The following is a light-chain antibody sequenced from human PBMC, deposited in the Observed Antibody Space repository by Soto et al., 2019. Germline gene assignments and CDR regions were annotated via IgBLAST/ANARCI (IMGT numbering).Light chain of an antibody. CDR2: KDT. CDR3: QAWDSNTAV. CDR1: RLGNKY. V-gene: IGLV3-1*01. Sequence: SYGLTQPPSVSVSPGQTASITCSGDRLGNKYACWYQQKPGQSPLLVIYKDTKRPSGIPERFSGSNSGNTATLTISGTQAMDEADYYCQAWDSNTAVFGGGTKVTVL. J-gene: IGLJ2*01.